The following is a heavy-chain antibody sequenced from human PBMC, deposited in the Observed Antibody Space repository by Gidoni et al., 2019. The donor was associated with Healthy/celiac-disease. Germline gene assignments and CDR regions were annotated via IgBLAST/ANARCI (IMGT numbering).Heavy chain of an antibody. D-gene: IGHD2-2*02. J-gene: IGHJ6*03. CDR3: ARAGCSTSSYTYYCYMDD. CDR2: IYYRWST. CDR1: GGSISSGGYY. Sequence: QVQLQESGPRLVKPSQTLSHTCAVSGGSISSGGYYWGWIRQTPGKGLEWIGYIYYRWSTYYNPSLKSRVTRSVDTSKNQSSLKLSCVTTADTAVYYCARAGCSTSSYTYYCYMDDWGKGTTVTVSS. V-gene: IGHV4-30-4*08.